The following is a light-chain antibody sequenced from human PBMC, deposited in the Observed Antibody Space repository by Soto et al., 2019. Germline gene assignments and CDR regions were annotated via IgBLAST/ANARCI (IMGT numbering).Light chain of an antibody. Sequence: QPVLTQPRSVSGPPGQSVSISCSGTSSDVGTYNYVSWYQQHPGKAPKLMIYDVSKRPSGVPDRFSGSKSGNTASLTISRLQAEDEADYYCCSYAGGYTHAVFGGGTKVTVL. V-gene: IGLV2-11*01. CDR3: CSYAGGYTHAV. CDR1: SSDVGTYNY. CDR2: DVS. J-gene: IGLJ2*01.